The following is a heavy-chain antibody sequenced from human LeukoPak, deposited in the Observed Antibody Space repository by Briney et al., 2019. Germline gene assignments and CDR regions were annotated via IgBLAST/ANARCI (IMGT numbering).Heavy chain of an antibody. CDR3: ARVLHKRNYDSSDYYGS. CDR1: GFTFSSYG. V-gene: IGHV3-30*02. J-gene: IGHJ5*02. D-gene: IGHD3-22*01. Sequence: GGSLRLSCVVSGFTFSSYGMHWVRQAPGKGLEWVAFIRYDGSNKYYADSVKGRFTISRDNAKNSLYLQLNSLRAEDTAVYYCARVLHKRNYDSSDYYGSWGQGTLVTVSS. CDR2: IRYDGSNK.